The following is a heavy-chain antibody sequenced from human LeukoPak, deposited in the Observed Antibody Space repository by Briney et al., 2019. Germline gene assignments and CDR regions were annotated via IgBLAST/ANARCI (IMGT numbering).Heavy chain of an antibody. Sequence: GGSLRLSCAASGFTFSSYAMHWVRQAPGKGLEYVSAISSNGGSTYYANSVKGRFTISRDNSKNTLYLQMGSLRAEDTAVYYCVRGGRVGVPFDYWGQGTLVTVSS. CDR3: VRGGRVGVPFDY. D-gene: IGHD2-15*01. V-gene: IGHV3-64*01. CDR1: GFTFSSYA. CDR2: ISSNGGST. J-gene: IGHJ4*02.